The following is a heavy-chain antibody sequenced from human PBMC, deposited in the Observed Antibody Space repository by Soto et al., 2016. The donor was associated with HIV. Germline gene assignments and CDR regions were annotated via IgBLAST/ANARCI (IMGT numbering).Heavy chain of an antibody. V-gene: IGHV4-38-2*02. CDR2: IYHGGNT. Sequence: QVQLQESGPGLVKPSETLSLTCAVSGYSISSGYYWGWIRQPPGKGLEWIGTIYHGGNTYYNPSLKSRVTISLDTSKNQFSLKLSSVTAADTAVYYCARDPLMGTGTGDWGQGTLGHRLL. D-gene: IGHD1-7*01. CDR3: ARDPLMGTGTGD. J-gene: IGHJ4*02. CDR1: GYSISSGYY.